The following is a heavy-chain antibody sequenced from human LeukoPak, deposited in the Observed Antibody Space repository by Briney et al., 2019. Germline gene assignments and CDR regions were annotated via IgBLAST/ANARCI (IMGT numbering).Heavy chain of an antibody. CDR3: AREGATIFGVVIMLYYFDY. Sequence: SQSLSLTCAISGDSVSSNSAAWNWIRQSPSRVLECVGRTYYRSKRYNDYAVSVKSRITINPDTSKNQFSLQLNSVTPEDTAVYYCAREGATIFGVVIMLYYFDYWGQGTLVTVSS. CDR1: GDSVSSNSAA. CDR2: TYYRSKRYN. D-gene: IGHD3-3*01. V-gene: IGHV6-1*01. J-gene: IGHJ4*02.